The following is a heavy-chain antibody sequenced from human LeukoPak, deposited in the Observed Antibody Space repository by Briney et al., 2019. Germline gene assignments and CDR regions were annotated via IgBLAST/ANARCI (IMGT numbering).Heavy chain of an antibody. J-gene: IGHJ4*02. CDR1: GFTVSSNY. CDR2: IYSDGRT. Sequence: GGSLRLSCAAFGFTVSSNYMSWVRQAPGKGLEWVSEIYSDGRTYYAASVKGRFSISRDNSKNTVYLQMNSLRAEDTAVYYCARDRPSGSYYGYFDYWGQGTLVTVSS. CDR3: ARDRPSGSYYGYFDY. D-gene: IGHD1-26*01. V-gene: IGHV3-53*01.